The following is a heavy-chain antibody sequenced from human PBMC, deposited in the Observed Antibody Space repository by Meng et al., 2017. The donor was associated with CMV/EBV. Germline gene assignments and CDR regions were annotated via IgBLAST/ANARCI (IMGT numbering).Heavy chain of an antibody. CDR2: IWYDGSNK. Sequence: GESLKISCAASGFTFSSYGMHWVRQAPGKGLEWVAVIWYDGSNKYYADSVKGRFTISRDNSKNTLYLQMNSLRAEDTAVYYCARDRDYYDSSGPYWGQGTLVTVSS. CDR1: GFTFSSYG. J-gene: IGHJ4*02. V-gene: IGHV3-33*01. D-gene: IGHD3-22*01. CDR3: ARDRDYYDSSGPY.